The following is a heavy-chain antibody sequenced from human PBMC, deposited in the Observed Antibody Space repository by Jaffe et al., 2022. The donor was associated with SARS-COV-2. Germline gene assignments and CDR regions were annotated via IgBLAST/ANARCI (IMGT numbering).Heavy chain of an antibody. Sequence: EVQLVESGGGVVQPGGSLRLSCAASGFTFDDYAMHWVRQAPGKGLEWVSLISGDGGSTYYADSVKGRFTISRDNSKNSLYLQMNSLRTEDTALYYCAKVPGHGGDYYYGMDVWGQGTTVTVSS. CDR3: AKVPGHGGDYYYGMDV. D-gene: IGHD2-21*01. CDR2: ISGDGGST. V-gene: IGHV3-43*02. J-gene: IGHJ6*02. CDR1: GFTFDDYA.